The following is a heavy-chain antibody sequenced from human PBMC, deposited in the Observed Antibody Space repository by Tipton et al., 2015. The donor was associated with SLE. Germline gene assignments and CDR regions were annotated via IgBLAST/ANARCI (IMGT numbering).Heavy chain of an antibody. CDR1: GFTFSSYS. D-gene: IGHD2-8*01. CDR3: ARASGMVLGY. V-gene: IGHV3-21*05. CDR2: ISSSSSYI. J-gene: IGHJ4*02. Sequence: SLRLSCAASGFTFSSYSMNWVRQAPGKGLEWVSYISSSSSYIYYADSVKGRFTISRDNAKNSLYLQMNSLRAEDTAVYYCARASGMVLGYWGQGTLVTVSS.